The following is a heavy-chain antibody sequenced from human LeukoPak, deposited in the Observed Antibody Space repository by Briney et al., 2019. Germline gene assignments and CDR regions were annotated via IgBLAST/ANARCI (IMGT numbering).Heavy chain of an antibody. CDR1: GRSFSGYY. Sequence: PSETLSLTCAVYGRSFSGYYWSWIRQPPGKGLEWIGEINHSGSTNYNPSLKSRVTISVDTSKNQFSLKLSSVTAADTAVYYCARRGRPYYYDSSGYYFDYWGQGTLVTVSS. V-gene: IGHV4-34*01. J-gene: IGHJ4*02. D-gene: IGHD3-22*01. CDR2: INHSGST. CDR3: ARRGRPYYYDSSGYYFDY.